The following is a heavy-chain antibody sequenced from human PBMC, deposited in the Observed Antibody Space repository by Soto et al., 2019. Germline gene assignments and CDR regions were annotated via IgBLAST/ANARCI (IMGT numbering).Heavy chain of an antibody. CDR2: ISSSGSTI. CDR1: GFTLSDYY. J-gene: IGHJ4*02. CDR3: ARDPEDIVVVPAATRPVDY. V-gene: IGHV3-11*01. Sequence: QVQMVESGGGLVKPGGWLRRFCAASGFTLSDYYMSWIRQARGKGLEWVSYISSSGSTIYYADSVKGRFTISRDNAKNSLYLQMNSLRAEDTAVYYCARDPEDIVVVPAATRPVDYWGQGTLVTVSS. D-gene: IGHD2-2*01.